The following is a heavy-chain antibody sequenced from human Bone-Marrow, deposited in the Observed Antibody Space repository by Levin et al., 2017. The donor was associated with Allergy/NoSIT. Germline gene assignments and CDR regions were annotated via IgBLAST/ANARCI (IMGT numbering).Heavy chain of an antibody. CDR2: IYYSGST. J-gene: IGHJ4*02. V-gene: IGHV4-61*01. Sequence: SETLSLTCSVSGGSVSSGSYYWSWIRQPPGTGLEWIGYIYYSGSTNYNPSLKSRVTISVDTSKNQFSLRLSSVTAADTAVYYCARVTLFYYFDFWGQGALVTVSS. CDR1: GGSVSSGSYY. D-gene: IGHD3-3*01. CDR3: ARVTLFYYFDF.